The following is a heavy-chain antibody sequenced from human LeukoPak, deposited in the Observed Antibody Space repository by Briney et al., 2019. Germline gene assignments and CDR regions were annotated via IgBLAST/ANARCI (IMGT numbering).Heavy chain of an antibody. Sequence: SGGSLRLSCAASGFTFSSYGMHWVRQAPGQGLEWVAVIWYDGSNKYYADSVKGRFTISRDNSKNTLYLQMNSLRAEDTAVYYCARAYYDFWSGYYTSSNFDYWGQGTLVTVSS. D-gene: IGHD3-3*01. CDR1: GFTFSSYG. V-gene: IGHV3-33*01. CDR3: ARAYYDFWSGYYTSSNFDY. J-gene: IGHJ4*02. CDR2: IWYDGSNK.